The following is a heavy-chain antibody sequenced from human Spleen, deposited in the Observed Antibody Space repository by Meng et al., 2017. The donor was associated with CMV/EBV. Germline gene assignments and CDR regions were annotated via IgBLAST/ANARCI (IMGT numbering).Heavy chain of an antibody. V-gene: IGHV3-30-3*01. CDR3: ARDWLEWLLFGAFDI. Sequence: SGFTFSSYGMHWVRQAAGKGLEWVAVISYDGSNKYYADSVKGRFTISRDNSKNTLSLQMNSLRAEDTAVYYCARDWLEWLLFGAFDIWGQGTMVTVSS. D-gene: IGHD3-3*01. CDR2: ISYDGSNK. J-gene: IGHJ3*02. CDR1: GFTFSSYG.